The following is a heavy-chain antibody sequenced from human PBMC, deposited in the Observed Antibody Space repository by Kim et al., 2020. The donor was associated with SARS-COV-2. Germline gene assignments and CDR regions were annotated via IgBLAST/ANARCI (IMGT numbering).Heavy chain of an antibody. Sequence: SETLSLTCTVSGGSISSYYWSWIRQPPGKGLEWIGYIYYSGSTNYNPSLKSRVTISVDTSKNQFSLKLSSVTAADTAVYFCASVGYCTSSSCFWYFDYWG. D-gene: IGHD2-2*01. CDR2: IYYSGST. J-gene: IGHJ4*01. V-gene: IGHV4-59*13. CDR1: GGSISSYY. CDR3: ASVGYCTSSSCFWYFDY.